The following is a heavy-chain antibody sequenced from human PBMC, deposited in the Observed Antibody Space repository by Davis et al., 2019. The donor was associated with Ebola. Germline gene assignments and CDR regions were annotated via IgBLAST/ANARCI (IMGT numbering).Heavy chain of an antibody. Sequence: PGGSLRLSCAASGFTFSGHWMGWVRQAPGEGLMCVSRINSDGTFTTYADSVKGRFTISRDNAKNTLYLQMNSLRAEDTAVYYCARVLAARPWYFDLWGRGTLVTVSS. CDR1: GFTFSGHW. V-gene: IGHV3-74*01. CDR3: ARVLAARPWYFDL. CDR2: INSDGTFT. D-gene: IGHD6-6*01. J-gene: IGHJ2*01.